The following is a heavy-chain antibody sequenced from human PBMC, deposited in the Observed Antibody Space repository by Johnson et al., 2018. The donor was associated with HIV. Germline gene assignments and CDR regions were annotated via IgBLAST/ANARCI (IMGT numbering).Heavy chain of an antibody. CDR3: AKVLAGIAARPLTFDAFDI. V-gene: IGHV3-7*03. D-gene: IGHD6-6*01. J-gene: IGHJ3*02. CDR2: INQGGSAK. CDR1: GFTFSSYW. Sequence: VQLVESGGGLVQPGGSLRLSCAASGFTFSSYWMTWVRQAPGRGLEWVANINQGGSAKYYVDSVKGRFTISRDNAKNSLYLQMNNLRVEDTAVYYCAKVLAGIAARPLTFDAFDIWGQGTMVTVSS.